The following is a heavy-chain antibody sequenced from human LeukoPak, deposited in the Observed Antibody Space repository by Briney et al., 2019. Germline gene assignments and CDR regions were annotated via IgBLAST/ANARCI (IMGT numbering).Heavy chain of an antibody. CDR3: ASVDTAMVTWRYFDY. D-gene: IGHD5-18*01. CDR1: GRSISSYY. V-gene: IGHV4-4*07. CDR2: IYTSGSA. J-gene: IGHJ4*02. Sequence: SETLSLTCPVSGRSISSYYWSWIRQPAGKGLEWIGRIYTSGSANYNPSLKSRVTISVDTSKNQFSLKLSPVTAADTAVYYCASVDTAMVTWRYFDYWGQGTLVTVSS.